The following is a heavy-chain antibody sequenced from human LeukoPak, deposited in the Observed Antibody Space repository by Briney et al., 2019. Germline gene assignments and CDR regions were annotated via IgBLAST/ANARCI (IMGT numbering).Heavy chain of an antibody. Sequence: GGSLRLSCAASGFTFNNYAMNWVRQAPGKGLEWVSSISGSGGNTYYADSVKGRFTISRDNSKNTLYLQMNSLRAEDTAVYYCAKPALTDAFDIWGEGTMITVSS. J-gene: IGHJ3*02. CDR2: ISGSGGNT. CDR3: AKPALTDAFDI. CDR1: GFTFNNYA. V-gene: IGHV3-23*01.